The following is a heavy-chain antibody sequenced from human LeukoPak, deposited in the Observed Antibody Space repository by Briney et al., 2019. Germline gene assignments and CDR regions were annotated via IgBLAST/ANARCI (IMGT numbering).Heavy chain of an antibody. Sequence: ASVKVSCKASGYTFTSYYMHWVRQAPGQGLEWMGIINPSGGSTSYAQKFQGRVTMTRDTSISTAYMELSRLRSDDTAVYYCAREREYSSSSAAFDIWGQGTMVTVSS. CDR1: GYTFTSYY. CDR2: INPSGGST. V-gene: IGHV1-46*01. J-gene: IGHJ3*02. CDR3: AREREYSSSSAAFDI. D-gene: IGHD6-6*01.